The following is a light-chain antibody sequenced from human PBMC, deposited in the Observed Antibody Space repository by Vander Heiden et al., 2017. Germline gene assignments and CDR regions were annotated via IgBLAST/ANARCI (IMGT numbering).Light chain of an antibody. CDR3: SAWDNSLNAWV. CDR2: SNN. Sequence: QSMLTHPPSASGTPGQRVTISCSGSSSNIGTRTVNWYQHLPGTAPKLLIKSNNQRPSGVPDRIAASKSGTSASLAVSGLQSEDEADYYCSAWDNSLNAWVFGGGTKLTVL. V-gene: IGLV1-44*01. CDR1: SSNIGTRT. J-gene: IGLJ3*02.